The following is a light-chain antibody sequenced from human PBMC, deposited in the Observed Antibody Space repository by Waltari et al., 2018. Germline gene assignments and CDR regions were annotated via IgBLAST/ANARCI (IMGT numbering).Light chain of an antibody. Sequence: DIQVTQSPSSLSASVGDRVTITCRVSQTISTWLAWYQQKPGKAPQPLNYQVSNLESGVPSRCSGSGSGTEFTLTISRLQSDDLGSYYCQQYDTYPWTFGQGTKVEIK. CDR2: QVS. CDR3: QQYDTYPWT. CDR1: QTISTW. V-gene: IGKV1-5*03. J-gene: IGKJ1*01.